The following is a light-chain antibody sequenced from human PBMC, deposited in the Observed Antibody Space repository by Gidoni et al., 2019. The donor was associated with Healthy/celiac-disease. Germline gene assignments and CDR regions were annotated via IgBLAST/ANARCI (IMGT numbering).Light chain of an antibody. V-gene: IGKV1-12*01. CDR3: LQADSFPLT. CDR2: SAS. CDR1: QSIGVW. Sequence: DIQMTQSPSSVSVSVGDSVTISCRASQSIGVWLAWYQQRPGNASNLLIYSASILHRGVPSRFSGAGSGTHFTLTISSLQPEDVGTYCCLQADSFPLTFGQGTRLEI. J-gene: IGKJ5*01.